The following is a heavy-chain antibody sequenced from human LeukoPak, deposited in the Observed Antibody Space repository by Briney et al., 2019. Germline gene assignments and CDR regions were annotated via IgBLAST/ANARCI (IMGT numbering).Heavy chain of an antibody. Sequence: GGSLRLSCAASGFTFSAYHMHWVRQAPGKGLEYVSAITTTGGLTYYANSVKGRFTISRDNSKNTLYLQMGSLRADDMAIYYCATAHLSGYYDYWGQGTLVTVYS. CDR3: ATAHLSGYYDY. V-gene: IGHV3-64*01. J-gene: IGHJ4*02. D-gene: IGHD6-19*01. CDR1: GFTFSAYH. CDR2: ITTTGGLT.